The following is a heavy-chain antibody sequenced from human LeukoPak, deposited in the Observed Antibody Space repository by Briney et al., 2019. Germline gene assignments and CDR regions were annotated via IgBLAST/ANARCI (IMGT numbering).Heavy chain of an antibody. CDR1: GGTFSSYA. J-gene: IGHJ3*02. V-gene: IGHV1-46*01. CDR3: ARDTIGLVAATDAFDI. CDR2: INPSGGST. D-gene: IGHD2-15*01. Sequence: ASVKVSCKASGGTFSSYAISWVRQAPGQGLEWMGIINPSGGSTSYAQKFQGRVTMTRDTSTSTVYMELSSLRSEDTAVYYCARDTIGLVAATDAFDIWGQGTMVTVSS.